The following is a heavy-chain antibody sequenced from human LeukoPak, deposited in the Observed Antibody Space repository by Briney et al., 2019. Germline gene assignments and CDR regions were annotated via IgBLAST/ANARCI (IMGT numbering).Heavy chain of an antibody. D-gene: IGHD3-22*01. Sequence: GGSLRLSCAASGFTVSSSYMSWVRQAPGKGLEWVSVIYSGGSTYYADSVRGRFTISRDNSKNTLYLQMNSLGAEDTAVYYCARVSYYDSSGYYFLSYVDYWGQGTLVTVSS. V-gene: IGHV3-53*01. CDR1: GFTVSSSY. CDR3: ARVSYYDSSGYYFLSYVDY. CDR2: IYSGGST. J-gene: IGHJ4*02.